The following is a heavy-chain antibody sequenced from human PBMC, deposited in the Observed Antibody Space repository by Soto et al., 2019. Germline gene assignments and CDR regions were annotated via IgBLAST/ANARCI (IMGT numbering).Heavy chain of an antibody. CDR2: IRSRANGYAT. CDR3: TRLEDFVLVPAFDI. V-gene: IGHV3-73*01. J-gene: IGHJ3*02. D-gene: IGHD2-2*01. CDR1: GFSFSGSG. Sequence: GGSLRLSCAASGFSFSGSGIHWVRQASGKGLEWVGRIRSRANGYATAYAASVKGSFTISRDDSKNTAYLQINSLKTEDTAVYYCTRLEDFVLVPAFDIWGQGTVVTVSS.